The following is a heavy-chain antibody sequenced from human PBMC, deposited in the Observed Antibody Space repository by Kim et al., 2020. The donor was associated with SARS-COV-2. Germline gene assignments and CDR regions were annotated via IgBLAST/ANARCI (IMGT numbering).Heavy chain of an antibody. J-gene: IGHJ4*02. CDR2: IYYSGRT. CDR3: ARVRSFFGVVRNFDY. V-gene: IGHV4-31*03. D-gene: IGHD3-3*01. Sequence: SETLSLTCTVSGGTISSGGYYWSWIRQHPGKGLEWVGYIYYSGRTYYNPALKSRVTLSVDTSKNQFSLKLSSVTAADTAVYYCARVRSFFGVVRNFDYWGQGTLLTVSS. CDR1: GGTISSGGYY.